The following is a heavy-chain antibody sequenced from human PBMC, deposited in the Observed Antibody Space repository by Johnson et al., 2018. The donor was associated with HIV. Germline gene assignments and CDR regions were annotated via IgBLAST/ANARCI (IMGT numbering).Heavy chain of an antibody. Sequence: EVQLVESGGGVVQPGGSLRLSCAASGFALSNYWMNWVRQAPGKGLEWVANLKTDGSEKYYVASVKGRFTISSDNAKNSRYLQLNSLRADDTAVYFCARDRFGDSDAFDIWGQGTMVTVSS. V-gene: IGHV3-7*01. D-gene: IGHD4-17*01. CDR1: GFALSNYW. CDR2: LKTDGSEK. J-gene: IGHJ3*02. CDR3: ARDRFGDSDAFDI.